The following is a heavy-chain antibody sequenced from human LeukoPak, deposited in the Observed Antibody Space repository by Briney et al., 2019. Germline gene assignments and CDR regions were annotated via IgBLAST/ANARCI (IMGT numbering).Heavy chain of an antibody. CDR2: IYYSGST. CDR3: ARHGYCSGGSCYWDY. J-gene: IGHJ4*02. Sequence: PSETLSLTCTVSGGSISDYYWSWIRQPPGSGLEWIAYIYYSGSTSYNPSLKSRVAISVDTSNNEVSLKLSSVTAADTAVYYCARHGYCSGGSCYWDYWGQGTLVTVSS. D-gene: IGHD2-15*01. CDR1: GGSISDYY. V-gene: IGHV4-59*08.